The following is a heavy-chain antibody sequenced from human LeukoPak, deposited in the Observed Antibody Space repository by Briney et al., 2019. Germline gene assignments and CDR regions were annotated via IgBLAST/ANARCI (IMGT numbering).Heavy chain of an antibody. CDR2: IYPGDSDT. CDR1: GYSFTIYC. D-gene: IGHD6-13*01. CDR3: ARSKKSSSWGGYYYYYMDV. Sequence: KVGESPNISRKGSGYSFTIYCIGWVRQMPGKGREWMGIIYPGDSDTRYSPSAQSQCTISSHKSISTSYRQWSRLKGSDTAMYYCARSKKSSSWGGYYYYYMDVWGKGTKVTVSS. V-gene: IGHV5-51*01. J-gene: IGHJ6*03.